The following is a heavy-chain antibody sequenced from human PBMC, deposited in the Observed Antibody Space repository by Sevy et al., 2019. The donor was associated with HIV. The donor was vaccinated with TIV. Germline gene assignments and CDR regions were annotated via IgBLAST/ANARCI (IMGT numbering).Heavy chain of an antibody. CDR1: EFIFSSHA. V-gene: IGHV3-23*01. CDR2: ISGDGENT. Sequence: GGSLRLSCVASEFIFSSHAVSWVRQAPGKGLEWVSAISGDGENTHYADSVRGRFTISRDNFKNTLYLQMNSLGAEDTALYYCARDGRGISAFDIWGPGTMVTV. CDR3: ARDGRGISAFDI. D-gene: IGHD3-3*02. J-gene: IGHJ3*02.